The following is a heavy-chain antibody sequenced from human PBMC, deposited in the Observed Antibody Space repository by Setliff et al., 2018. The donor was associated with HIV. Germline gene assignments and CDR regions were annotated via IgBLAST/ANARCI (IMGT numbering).Heavy chain of an antibody. Sequence: PGGSLRLSCAASGFTFSSYWMSWVRQAPGKGLEWVSHIGSSGNTIYYADSVKGRFTISRDNAKNSLYLQMNSLRVDDTAVYYCARGCVGGNCYSPTGDYWGQGTLVTVSS. CDR3: ARGCVGGNCYSPTGDY. D-gene: IGHD2-15*01. J-gene: IGHJ4*02. CDR1: GFTFSSYW. V-gene: IGHV3-48*04. CDR2: IGSSGNTI.